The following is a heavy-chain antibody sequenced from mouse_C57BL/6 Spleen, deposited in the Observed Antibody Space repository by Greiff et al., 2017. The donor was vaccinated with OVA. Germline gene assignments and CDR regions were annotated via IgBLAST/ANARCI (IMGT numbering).Heavy chain of an antibody. V-gene: IGHV1-64*01. Sequence: VQLQQPGAELVKPGASVKLSCKASGYTFTSYWMHWVKQRPGQGLEWIGMIHPNSGSTNYNEKFKSKATLTVDKSSSTAYMQRSSLTSEDSAVYYCARFITTVVAYYLDDGGQGTALTVSS. CDR2: IHPNSGST. CDR3: ARFITTVVAYYLDD. CDR1: GYTFTSYW. J-gene: IGHJ2*01. D-gene: IGHD1-1*01.